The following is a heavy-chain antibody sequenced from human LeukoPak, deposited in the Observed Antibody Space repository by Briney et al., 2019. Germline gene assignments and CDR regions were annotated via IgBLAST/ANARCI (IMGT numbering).Heavy chain of an antibody. CDR2: ISSSSSYI. D-gene: IGHD1-1*01. J-gene: IGHJ6*04. Sequence: SGGSLRLSCAASGLTFSSYSMNWVRQAPGKGLEWVSSISSSSSYIYYADSVKGRFTISRDNAKNSLYLQMNSLRAEDTAVYYCGATGTTGYYYYYGMDVWGEGTTVTVSS. CDR1: GLTFSSYS. CDR3: GATGTTGYYYYYGMDV. V-gene: IGHV3-21*01.